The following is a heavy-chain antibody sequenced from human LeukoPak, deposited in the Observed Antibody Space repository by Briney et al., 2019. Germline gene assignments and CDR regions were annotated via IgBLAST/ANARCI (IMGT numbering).Heavy chain of an antibody. CDR1: GGSISSYS. V-gene: IGHV4-59*08. Sequence: PSETLSLTCTVSGGSISSYSWSWIRQTPGKGLEWIWYIYYSGSTNYNPSLKSRVTISVDTSKNQFFLKLSSVTAADTAVYYCARHRLAYCGGDCSGGIDYWGQGTLVTVSS. CDR3: ARHRLAYCGGDCSGGIDY. D-gene: IGHD2-21*02. CDR2: IYYSGST. J-gene: IGHJ4*02.